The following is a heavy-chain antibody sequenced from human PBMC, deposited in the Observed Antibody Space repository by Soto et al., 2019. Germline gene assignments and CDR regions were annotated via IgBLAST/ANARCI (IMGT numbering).Heavy chain of an antibody. Sequence: TLSLTCSVSGGSISSRGYYWTWIRQYPGKGLEWIGYIYHSGTTYYNPSLKSRVTISVDTSKNQFSLKVNSVTAADTAVYYCERASPVDYDSSGYDYWGQGTLVTVSS. CDR2: IYHSGTT. V-gene: IGHV4-31*03. CDR1: GGSISSRGYY. D-gene: IGHD3-22*01. J-gene: IGHJ4*02. CDR3: ERASPVDYDSSGYDY.